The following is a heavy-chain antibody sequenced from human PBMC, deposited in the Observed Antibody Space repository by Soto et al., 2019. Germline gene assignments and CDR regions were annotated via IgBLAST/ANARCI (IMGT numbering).Heavy chain of an antibody. D-gene: IGHD3-3*01. Sequence: GGSLRLSCAASGFTFSSYAMNWVRQAPGKGLEWVAVISYDGSNKYYADSVKGRFTISRDNSKNTLYLQMNSLRAEDTAVYYCARDSPITITAGYYYYYGMDVWGQGTTVTVSS. J-gene: IGHJ6*02. CDR1: GFTFSSYA. CDR2: ISYDGSNK. V-gene: IGHV3-30*14. CDR3: ARDSPITITAGYYYYYGMDV.